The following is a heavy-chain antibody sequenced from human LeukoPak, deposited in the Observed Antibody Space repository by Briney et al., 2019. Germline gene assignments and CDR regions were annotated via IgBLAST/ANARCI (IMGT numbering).Heavy chain of an antibody. J-gene: IGHJ4*02. D-gene: IGHD6-19*01. CDR1: GFTFDDYA. CDR2: ISWDSHSI. V-gene: IGHV3-9*01. Sequence: PGRSLRLSCAASGFTFDDYAMHWVRQIPGKGLEWVSSISWDSHSIAYADPVRGRFTISRDNAKNSLYLQMNSLRAEDTAVYYCARDLEGSSGWYREYFDYWGQGTLVTVSS. CDR3: ARDLEGSSGWYREYFDY.